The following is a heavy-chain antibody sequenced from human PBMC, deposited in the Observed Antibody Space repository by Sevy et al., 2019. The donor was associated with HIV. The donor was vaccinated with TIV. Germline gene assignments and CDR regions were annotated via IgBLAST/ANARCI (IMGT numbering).Heavy chain of an antibody. V-gene: IGHV3-30*02. CDR2: IRYDGSNK. CDR1: GFTFSSYG. CDR3: AKDPQPARPHYFDY. J-gene: IGHJ4*02. Sequence: GGSLRLSCAASGFTFSSYGMHWVRQAPGKGLEWVAFIRYDGSNKYYVDSVKGRFTISRDNSKNTLYLQMNSLRAEDTAVYYCAKDPQPARPHYFDYWGQGTLVTVSS.